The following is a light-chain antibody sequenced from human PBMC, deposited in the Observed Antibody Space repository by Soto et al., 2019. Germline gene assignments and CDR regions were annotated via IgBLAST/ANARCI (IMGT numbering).Light chain of an antibody. CDR1: QRVSSN. Sequence: EIVVPQSPATLSVSPGERATHSCRASQRVSSNLAWYQQKPGQAPSVLLDGGSTRATSIPARFSGSGSGTEFTLTISSVQSEDFAVYYCQQYNNWPPETVGQGTKVDSK. V-gene: IGKV3-15*01. CDR2: GGS. J-gene: IGKJ1*01. CDR3: QQYNNWPPET.